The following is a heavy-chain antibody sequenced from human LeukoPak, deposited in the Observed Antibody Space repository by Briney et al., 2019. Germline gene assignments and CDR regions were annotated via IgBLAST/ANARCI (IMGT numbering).Heavy chain of an antibody. Sequence: GRSLRLSCVASGFSFSSFGMHWVRQAPGKGLEWVAVISYDGSNRYYADSVKGRFTISRDNSKNTLYLQMNSLRPEDTALYYCARDKSYFGSGNYHYFDSWGQGALVIVSS. CDR3: ARDKSYFGSGNYHYFDS. D-gene: IGHD3-10*01. J-gene: IGHJ4*02. CDR2: ISYDGSNR. V-gene: IGHV3-30*03. CDR1: GFSFSSFG.